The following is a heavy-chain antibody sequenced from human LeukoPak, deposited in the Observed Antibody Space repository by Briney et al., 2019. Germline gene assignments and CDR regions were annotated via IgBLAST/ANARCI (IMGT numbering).Heavy chain of an antibody. Sequence: GGSLRLSCAASGFTFSSYEMNWVRQAPGKGLEWVSSISSSSSYIYYADSVKGRFTISRDNAKNSLYLQMNSLRAEDTAVYYCAREGVEQLWFHWGQGTLVTVSS. V-gene: IGHV3-21*01. CDR2: ISSSSSYI. J-gene: IGHJ4*02. D-gene: IGHD5-18*01. CDR1: GFTFSSYE. CDR3: AREGVEQLWFH.